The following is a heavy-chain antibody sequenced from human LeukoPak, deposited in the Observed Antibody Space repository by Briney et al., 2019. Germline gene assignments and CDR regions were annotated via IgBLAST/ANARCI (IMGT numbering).Heavy chain of an antibody. CDR1: GASISSGDYS. CDR2: IYHSGST. D-gene: IGHD3-10*01. Sequence: PSQTLSLTCAVSGASISSGDYSWSWIRQPPGKGLEWIGYIYHSGSTTYNPSLKSRLTISLDRSKNRISLKVNSVTAADTAVYYCAADYTSRSYRFDHWGQGTLVTVSS. CDR3: AADYTSRSYRFDH. V-gene: IGHV4-30-2*01. J-gene: IGHJ4*02.